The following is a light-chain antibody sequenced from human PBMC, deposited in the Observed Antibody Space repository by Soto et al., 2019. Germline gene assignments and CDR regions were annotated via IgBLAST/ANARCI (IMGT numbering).Light chain of an antibody. CDR1: SSNIGSNY. CDR2: RNN. Sequence: QSVLTQPPSASGTPGQRVTISCSGSSSNIGSNYVYWYQQLPGTAPKLLIYRNNQRPSGVPDRFSGSNSGTSASLAISGLRSEDEADYYCAAWDDILSGPWVFGTGTKITVL. J-gene: IGLJ1*01. CDR3: AAWDDILSGPWV. V-gene: IGLV1-47*01.